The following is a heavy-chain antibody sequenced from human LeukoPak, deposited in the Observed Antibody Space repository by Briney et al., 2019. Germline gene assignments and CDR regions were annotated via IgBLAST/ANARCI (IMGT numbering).Heavy chain of an antibody. Sequence: GGSLRLSCAASGFTFSSYAMSWVRQAPGKGLEWVSAISGSGGSTYYADSVKGRFTISRDNSKNTLYLQMNSLRAEDTAVYYCARGAYGDAPSKDAFDIWGQGTMVTVSS. CDR1: GFTFSSYA. D-gene: IGHD4-17*01. CDR2: ISGSGGST. V-gene: IGHV3-23*01. J-gene: IGHJ3*02. CDR3: ARGAYGDAPSKDAFDI.